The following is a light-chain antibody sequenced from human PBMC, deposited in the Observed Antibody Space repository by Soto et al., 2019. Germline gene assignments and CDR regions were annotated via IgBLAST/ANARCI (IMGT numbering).Light chain of an antibody. Sequence: QSALTQPASVSGSPGQSITISCTGTSSDVGGYNFVSCYQQHPGKAPKLMIYEVSSRPSGVSNRFSGSKSVNTASLTISGLQPEDEADYYCSSYTTSSTVVFGTGTKLTVL. J-gene: IGLJ1*01. CDR2: EVS. CDR1: SSDVGGYNF. CDR3: SSYTTSSTVV. V-gene: IGLV2-14*03.